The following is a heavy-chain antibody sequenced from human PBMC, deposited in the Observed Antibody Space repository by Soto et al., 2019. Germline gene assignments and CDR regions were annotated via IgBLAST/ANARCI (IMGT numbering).Heavy chain of an antibody. CDR2: ISSSGSTI. CDR1: GFTFTDYY. J-gene: IGHJ6*02. Sequence: PGGSLRLSCAASGFTFTDYYMSWIRQAPGKGLEWVSYISSSGSTIYYADSVKGRFTISRDNAKNSLYLQMNSLRAEDTAVYYCARDFALSYYYFYGMDVWGQGTTVTVSS. V-gene: IGHV3-11*01. D-gene: IGHD2-2*01. CDR3: ARDFALSYYYFYGMDV.